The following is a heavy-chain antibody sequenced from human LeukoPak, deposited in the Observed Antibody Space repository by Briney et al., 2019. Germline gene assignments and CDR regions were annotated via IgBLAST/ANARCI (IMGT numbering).Heavy chain of an antibody. J-gene: IGHJ4*02. V-gene: IGHV3-30*18. CDR2: ISYDGSRT. D-gene: IGHD2-21*01. CDR1: GFTFSTYG. CDR3: GKDVYAHGEILDY. Sequence: PGRSLRLSCAASGFTFSTYGMHWVRQAPGKGLEWVAFISYDGSRTFYADSVKGRFTISRDHSKNTLYLQMNGLRGEDTAVYYCGKDVYAHGEILDYWGQGTLVTVSS.